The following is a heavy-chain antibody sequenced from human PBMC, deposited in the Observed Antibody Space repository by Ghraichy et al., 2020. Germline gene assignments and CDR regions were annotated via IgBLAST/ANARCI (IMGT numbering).Heavy chain of an antibody. CDR2: IKQDGSEK. D-gene: IGHD2-21*01. CDR1: GFTLSDYW. CDR3: ARASGWVIDY. J-gene: IGHJ4*02. Sequence: GSLRLSCAASGFTLSDYWMNWVRQAPGKGPEWVAIIKQDGSEKHYVDSVKGRFTISRDNAKNSLHLQMTSLRVDDTAVYYCARASGWVIDYWGQGNLVTVSS. V-gene: IGHV3-7*04.